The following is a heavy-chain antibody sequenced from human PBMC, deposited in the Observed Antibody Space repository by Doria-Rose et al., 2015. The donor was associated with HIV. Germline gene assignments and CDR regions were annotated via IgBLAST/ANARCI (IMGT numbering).Heavy chain of an antibody. CDR3: ARDGNGHDLYFDY. D-gene: IGHD5-12*01. V-gene: IGHV1-2*02. CDR2: INPNSGGT. Sequence: RQAPGQGLEWMGWINPNSGGTNYAQKFQGRVTMTRDTSISTAYMDLSRLRPDNTAVYYCARDGNGHDLYFDYWGQGTLVTVSS. J-gene: IGHJ4*02.